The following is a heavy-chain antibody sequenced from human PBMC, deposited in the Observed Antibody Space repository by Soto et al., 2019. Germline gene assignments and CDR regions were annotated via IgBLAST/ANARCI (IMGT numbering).Heavy chain of an antibody. V-gene: IGHV1-69*13. CDR2: IIPIFGTA. CDR3: ARDKDTAMAYYYYGMDV. CDR1: GGTFSSYA. J-gene: IGHJ6*02. Sequence: SVKVSCTASGGTFSSYAISWVRQAPGQGLEWMGGIIPIFGTANYAQKFQGRVTITADESTSTAYMELSSLRSEDTAVYYCARDKDTAMAYYYYGMDVWGQGTTVTVSS. D-gene: IGHD5-18*01.